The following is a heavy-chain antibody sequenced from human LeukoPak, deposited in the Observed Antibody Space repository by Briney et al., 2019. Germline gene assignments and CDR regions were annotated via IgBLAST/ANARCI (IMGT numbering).Heavy chain of an antibody. V-gene: IGHV4-38-2*01. Sequence: SETLSLTCAVSGSSISSTYYWAWIRQPPGKGLEWIGSVFHAGSTYYNPSLKSRVTVSVDTSKNQFSLKLTSVTAADTAVYYCARGDYFIDFWGQGTLVTLSS. J-gene: IGHJ4*02. CDR2: VFHAGST. D-gene: IGHD2/OR15-2a*01. CDR3: ARGDYFIDF. CDR1: GSSISSTYY.